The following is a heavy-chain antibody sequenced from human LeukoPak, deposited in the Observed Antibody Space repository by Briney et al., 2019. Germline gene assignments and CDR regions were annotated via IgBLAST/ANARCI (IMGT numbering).Heavy chain of an antibody. CDR1: GFTFSSYA. V-gene: IGHV3-30-3*01. Sequence: GGSLRLSCAASGFTFSSYAMHWVRQAPDKGLEWVAVISYDGSNKYYADSVKGRFTISRDNSKNTLYLQMNSLRAEDTAVYYCASLHPKYDSSGYYLDYWSQGTLVTVSS. D-gene: IGHD3-22*01. CDR2: ISYDGSNK. J-gene: IGHJ4*02. CDR3: ASLHPKYDSSGYYLDY.